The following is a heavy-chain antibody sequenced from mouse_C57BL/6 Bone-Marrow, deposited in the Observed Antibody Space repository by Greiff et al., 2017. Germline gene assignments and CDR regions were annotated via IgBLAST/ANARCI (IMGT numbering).Heavy chain of an antibody. D-gene: IGHD2-5*01. CDR3: ARGYYSNY. CDR2: IDPSDSYT. CDR1: GYTFTSYW. V-gene: IGHV1-69*01. Sequence: VQLQQPGAELVMPGASVKLSCKASGYTFTSYWIHWVKQRPGQGLEWIGEIDPSDSYTNYNQKFKGKSTLTVDKSSSTAYMQLSSLTSEDSAVYYCARGYYSNYWGQGTTLTVSS. J-gene: IGHJ2*01.